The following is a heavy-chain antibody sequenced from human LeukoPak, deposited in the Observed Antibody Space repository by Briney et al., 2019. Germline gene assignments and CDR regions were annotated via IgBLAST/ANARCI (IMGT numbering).Heavy chain of an antibody. CDR2: IYYSGST. D-gene: IGHD5-18*01. CDR3: ATGGYSYPDY. V-gene: IGHV4-59*01. Sequence: SGPTLVKPSETLSLTCTVSGGSISSNYWSWIRQPPGKGLEWIGYIYYSGSTDYNPSLKSRVTISVDTSKKQFSLKLRSVTAADTAVYYCATGGYSYPDYWGQGTLVTVSS. J-gene: IGHJ4*02. CDR1: GGSISSNY.